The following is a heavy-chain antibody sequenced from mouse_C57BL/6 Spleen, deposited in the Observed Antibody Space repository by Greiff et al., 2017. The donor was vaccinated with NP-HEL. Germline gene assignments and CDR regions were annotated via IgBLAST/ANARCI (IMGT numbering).Heavy chain of an antibody. Sequence: QVQLQQSGAELVRPGASVTLSCKASGYTFTDYEMHWVKQTPVHGLEWIGAIDPETGGTAYNQKFKGKAILTADKSSSTAYMELRSLTSEDSAVYYCTDYDYTWFADWGQGTLVTVSA. CDR2: IDPETGGT. V-gene: IGHV1-15*01. D-gene: IGHD2-4*01. CDR1: GYTFTDYE. CDR3: TDYDYTWFAD. J-gene: IGHJ3*01.